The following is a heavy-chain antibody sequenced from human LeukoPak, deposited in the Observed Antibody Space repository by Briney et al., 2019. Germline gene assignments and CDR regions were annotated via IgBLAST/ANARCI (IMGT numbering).Heavy chain of an antibody. Sequence: SGPGLAKPSETLSLTCTVSGGSISSSSYYWGWIRQPPGKGLEWIGSIYYSGSTYYNPSLKSRVTISVDTSKNQFSLKLSSVTAADTAVYYCARGRVGGPTGTSGGWFDPWGQGTLVTVSS. D-gene: IGHD1-7*01. V-gene: IGHV4-39*07. CDR1: GGSISSSSYY. J-gene: IGHJ5*02. CDR3: ARGRVGGPTGTSGGWFDP. CDR2: IYYSGST.